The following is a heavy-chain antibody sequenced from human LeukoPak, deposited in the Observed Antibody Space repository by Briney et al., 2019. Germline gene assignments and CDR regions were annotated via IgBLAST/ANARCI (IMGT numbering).Heavy chain of an antibody. CDR2: ISYDGSNK. CDR1: GFTFSSYG. CDR3: ARDQGHDSSGYYLDY. V-gene: IGHV3-30*19. J-gene: IGHJ4*02. Sequence: GGSLRLSCGASGFTFSSYGMHWVRQAPGKGLEWVAVISYDGSNKYYADSVKGRFTISRDNSKNTLYLQMNSLRAEDTAVYYCARDQGHDSSGYYLDYWGQGTLVTVSS. D-gene: IGHD3-22*01.